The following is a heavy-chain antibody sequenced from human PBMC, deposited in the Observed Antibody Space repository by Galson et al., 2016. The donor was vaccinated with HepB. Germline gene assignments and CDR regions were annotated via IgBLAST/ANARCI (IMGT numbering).Heavy chain of an antibody. Sequence: LRLSCATSGFTFSNFVMHWARQAPGKGLEWVAIISFDEITKSYGDSVKGRFTISRDNSKNTLYLQMRSLRAEDTAVYFCARGVGFYYGLDVWGQGTTVTVSS. CDR3: ARGVGFYYGLDV. CDR1: GFTFSNFV. D-gene: IGHD3-10*01. CDR2: ISFDEITK. J-gene: IGHJ6*02. V-gene: IGHV3-33*01.